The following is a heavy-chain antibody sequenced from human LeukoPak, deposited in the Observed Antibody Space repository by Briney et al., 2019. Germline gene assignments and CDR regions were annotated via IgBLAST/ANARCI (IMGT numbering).Heavy chain of an antibody. CDR1: GFSFSDSY. Sequence: GGSLRLSRAASGFSFSDSYMSWIRQAPGKGLEWVAVISYDGSNKYYADSVKGRFTISRDNSKNTLYLQMNSLRAEDTAVYYCARNCGGEDWYFDLWGRGTLVTVSS. V-gene: IGHV3-30-3*01. CDR2: ISYDGSNK. J-gene: IGHJ2*01. D-gene: IGHD2-21*01. CDR3: ARNCGGEDWYFDL.